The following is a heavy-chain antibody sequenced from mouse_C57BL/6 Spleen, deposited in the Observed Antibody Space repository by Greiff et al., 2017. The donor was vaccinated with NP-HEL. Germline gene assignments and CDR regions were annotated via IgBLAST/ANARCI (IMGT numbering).Heavy chain of an antibody. CDR2: IWWDDDK. CDR3: ARVGDYVSSFYAMDY. J-gene: IGHJ4*01. Sequence: QVTLKESGPGILQPSQTLSLTCSFSGFSLSTFGMGVGWIRHPSGQGLEWLAHIWWDDDKYYNPALKRRLTISKDTSKNQVFLKIANVDTADTATYYCARVGDYVSSFYAMDYWGQGTSVTVSS. D-gene: IGHD1-1*01. V-gene: IGHV8-8*01. CDR1: GFSLSTFGMG.